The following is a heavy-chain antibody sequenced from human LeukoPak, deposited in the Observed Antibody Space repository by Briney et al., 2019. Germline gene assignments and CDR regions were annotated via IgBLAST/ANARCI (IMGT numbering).Heavy chain of an antibody. CDR1: GGSISSSSYC. D-gene: IGHD4-17*01. V-gene: IGHV4-39*01. CDR2: IYYSGST. J-gene: IGHJ4*02. CDR3: ARLPYGAAAR. Sequence: SETLSLTCTVSGGSISSSSYCWGWIRQPPGKGLEWIGSIYYSGSTYYNPSLKSRVTISVDTSKNQFSLKLSSVTAADTAVYYCARLPYGAAARWGQGTLVTVSS.